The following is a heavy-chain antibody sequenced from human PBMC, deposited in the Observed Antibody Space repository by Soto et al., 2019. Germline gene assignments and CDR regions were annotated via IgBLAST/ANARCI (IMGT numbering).Heavy chain of an antibody. CDR1: GFSFTNFA. V-gene: IGHV3-23*01. D-gene: IGHD2-21*02. CDR2: IGASGDST. CDR3: AKDDFTDRGDDYFDY. J-gene: IGHJ4*02. Sequence: GGSLRLSCAASGFSFTNFAMSWVRQAPGKGLEWVAGIGASGDSTRYADSVKGRLSISRDNSKNTLYLQLNSLRFEDTAVYYCAKDDFTDRGDDYFDYWGPGTLVTVSS.